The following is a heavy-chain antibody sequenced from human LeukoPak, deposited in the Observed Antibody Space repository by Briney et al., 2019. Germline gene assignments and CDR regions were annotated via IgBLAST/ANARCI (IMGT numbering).Heavy chain of an antibody. J-gene: IGHJ3*02. CDR2: ISGSGGST. CDR1: GFTFSSYA. Sequence: GGSLRLSCAASGFTFSSYAMSWVRQAPGEGLEWVSAISGSGGSTYYADSVKGRFTISRDNSKNTLYLQMNSLRAEDTAVYYCARYCSSTSCYRSPDAFDIWGQGTMVTVSS. CDR3: ARYCSSTSCYRSPDAFDI. D-gene: IGHD2-2*01. V-gene: IGHV3-23*01.